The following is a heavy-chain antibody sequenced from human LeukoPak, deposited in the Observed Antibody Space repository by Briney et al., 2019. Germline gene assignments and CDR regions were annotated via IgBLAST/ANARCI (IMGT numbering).Heavy chain of an antibody. V-gene: IGHV3-21*01. CDR3: ARDPSTHFWSGYHFDY. CDR2: ISSSSSYI. CDR1: GFTFSSYS. Sequence: GGSLRLSCAASGFTFSSYSMNWVRQAPGKGLEWVSSISSSSSYIYYADSVKGRFTISRDNAKNSLYLQMNSLRAEDTAVYYCARDPSTHFWSGYHFDYWGQGTLVTVSS. D-gene: IGHD3-3*02. J-gene: IGHJ4*02.